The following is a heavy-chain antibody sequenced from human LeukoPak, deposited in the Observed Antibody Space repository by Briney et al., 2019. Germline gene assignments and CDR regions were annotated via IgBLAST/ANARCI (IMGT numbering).Heavy chain of an antibody. J-gene: IGHJ3*02. D-gene: IGHD3-22*01. CDR3: AKRWLEYDAFDI. V-gene: IGHV3-48*01. CDR1: GFTFTTYG. CDR2: LSGRSNSI. Sequence: GGSLRLSGAASGFTFTTYGMNWVRQAPGKGLEWVSYLSGRSNSIYYAESVKGRFTISRDNAKNSLYLQMNSLRAEDTAVYYCAKRWLEYDAFDIWGQGTMVTVSS.